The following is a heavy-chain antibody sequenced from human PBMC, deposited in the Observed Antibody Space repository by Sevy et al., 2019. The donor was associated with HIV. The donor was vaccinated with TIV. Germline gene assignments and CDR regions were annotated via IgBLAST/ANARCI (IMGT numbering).Heavy chain of an antibody. Sequence: ASVKVSCKASGYTFIGYYIHWVRQAPGQGLEWMGWINPNSGGTNYEQRFQGRVTMTSDTSISTAYMELSRLRSDDTAVYYCARGWGLVAVTASRFDFDYWGQGTLVTVSS. D-gene: IGHD2-21*02. J-gene: IGHJ4*02. CDR1: GYTFIGYY. CDR2: INPNSGGT. CDR3: ARGWGLVAVTASRFDFDY. V-gene: IGHV1-2*02.